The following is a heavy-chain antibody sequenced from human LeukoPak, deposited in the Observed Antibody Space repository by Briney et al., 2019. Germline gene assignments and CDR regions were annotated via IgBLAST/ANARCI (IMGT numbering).Heavy chain of an antibody. CDR2: IIPILGIA. J-gene: IGHJ1*01. CDR1: GGTFSSYA. Sequence: SVKVSCKASGGTFSSYAISWVRQAPGQGLEWMGRIIPILGIANYAQKFQGRVTITADKSTSTAYMELSSLRSEDTAVYHCARSETTVTTQSLLVFQHWGQGTLVTVSS. CDR3: ARSETTVTTQSLLVFQH. D-gene: IGHD4-17*01. V-gene: IGHV1-69*04.